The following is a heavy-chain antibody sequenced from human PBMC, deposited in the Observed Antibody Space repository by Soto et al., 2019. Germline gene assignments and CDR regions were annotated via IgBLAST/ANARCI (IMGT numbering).Heavy chain of an antibody. CDR1: GGTFNTYA. Sequence: QVQLVQSGAEMKKPGSSVKVSCQSSGGTFNTYAMNWVRQAPGQGPEWMGDISPMFGAANYAPKFQGRVTITADESTGTSYMQLGSLTSEATALCFCAREVQVHTPAFVYWGQGTRVTVSS. V-gene: IGHV1-69*19. D-gene: IGHD2-15*01. J-gene: IGHJ4*02. CDR3: AREVQVHTPAFVY. CDR2: ISPMFGAA.